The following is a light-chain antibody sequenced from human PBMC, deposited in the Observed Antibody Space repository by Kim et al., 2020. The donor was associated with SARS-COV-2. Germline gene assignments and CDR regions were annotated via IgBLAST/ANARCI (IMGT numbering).Light chain of an antibody. J-gene: IGKJ2*01. CDR1: RSVNQF. CDR2: AAA. CDR3: QQSYSAPYT. Sequence: SASGEDWVPVCSRASRSVNQFLNWYQQEAGKAPKLLIYAAATLQTGVPSRFSGSGSETEFTLTISSLQAEDLSTYYCQQSYSAPYTVGQGTKLEI. V-gene: IGKV1-39*01.